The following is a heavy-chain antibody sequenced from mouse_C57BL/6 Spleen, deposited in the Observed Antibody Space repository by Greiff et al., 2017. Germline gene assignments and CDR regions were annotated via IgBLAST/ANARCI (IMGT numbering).Heavy chain of an antibody. J-gene: IGHJ4*01. CDR1: GYTFTSSG. Sequence: QVQLQQSGAELARPGASVKLSCKASGYTFTSSGISWVKQRTGQGLEWIGEIYPRGGNTYYNEKFKGKATLTADKSSSTAYMELRSLTSEDSAVXFCARSYDYDDYGMDYWGQGTSVTVSS. CDR3: ARSYDYDDYGMDY. CDR2: IYPRGGNT. D-gene: IGHD2-4*01. V-gene: IGHV1-81*01.